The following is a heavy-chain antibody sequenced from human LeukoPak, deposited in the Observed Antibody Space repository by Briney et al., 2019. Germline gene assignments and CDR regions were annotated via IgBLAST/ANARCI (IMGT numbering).Heavy chain of an antibody. Sequence: SETLSLTCAVYGGSFSGYYWSWIRHPPGKGLEWIGEINHSGSTNYNPSLKSRVTISVDTSKNQFSLKLSSVTAADTAVYYCARGYDIVVVPAAIPYDAFDIWGQGTMVTVSS. CDR3: ARGYDIVVVPAAIPYDAFDI. J-gene: IGHJ3*02. V-gene: IGHV4-34*01. CDR1: GGSFSGYY. CDR2: INHSGST. D-gene: IGHD2-2*01.